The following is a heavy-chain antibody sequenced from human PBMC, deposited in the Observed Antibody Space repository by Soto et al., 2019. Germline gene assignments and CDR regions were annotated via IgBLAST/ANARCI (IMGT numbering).Heavy chain of an antibody. CDR2: ISSSSSTI. J-gene: IGHJ5*02. CDR3: AREGSSGWNGLNWFDP. Sequence: EVQLVESGGGLVQPGGSLRLSCAASGFTFSSYSMNWVRQAPGKGLEWVSYISSSSSTIYYADSVKGRFTISRDNAKNSLYLQMNGLRAEDTAVYYCAREGSSGWNGLNWFDPWGQGTLVTVSS. V-gene: IGHV3-48*01. CDR1: GFTFSSYS. D-gene: IGHD6-19*01.